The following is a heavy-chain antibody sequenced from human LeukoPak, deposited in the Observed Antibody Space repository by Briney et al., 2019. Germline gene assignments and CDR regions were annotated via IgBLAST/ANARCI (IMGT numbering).Heavy chain of an antibody. CDR1: GFTFSSYW. J-gene: IGHJ4*02. CDR3: TTDRHTANDY. CDR2: IKSKTDGGTT. Sequence: GGSLRLSCAASGFTFSSYWMHWVRQAPGKGLVWAGRIKSKTDGGTTDYAAPVKGRFTISRDDSKNTLYLQMNSLKTEDTAVYYCTTDRHTANDYWGQGTPVTVSS. V-gene: IGHV3-15*01. D-gene: IGHD5-18*01.